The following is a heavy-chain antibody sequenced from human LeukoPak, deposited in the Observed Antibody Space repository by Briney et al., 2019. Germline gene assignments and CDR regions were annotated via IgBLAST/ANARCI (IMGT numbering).Heavy chain of an antibody. V-gene: IGHV1-69*04. Sequence: GASVKVSCKASGGTFSSYAISWVRQAPGQGLEWMGRIIPILGIANYAQKFQGRVTITADKSTSTAYMELSGLRSEDTAVYYCARAEQPYYYDSSGQRLYFDYWGQGTLVTVSS. D-gene: IGHD3-22*01. CDR3: ARAEQPYYYDSSGQRLYFDY. J-gene: IGHJ4*02. CDR1: GGTFSSYA. CDR2: IIPILGIA.